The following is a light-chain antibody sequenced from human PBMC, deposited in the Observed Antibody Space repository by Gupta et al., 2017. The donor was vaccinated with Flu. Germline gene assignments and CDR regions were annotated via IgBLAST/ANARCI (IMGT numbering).Light chain of an antibody. CDR1: QSVGNSY. V-gene: IGKV3-20*01. CDR2: DAS. Sequence: STTRPCRVNQSVGNSYLAWHQQKPGQAPKLLIYDASSRATGIPDRFSGSGSGTDFTLTISRLEAEDVAIYYCQQYGSSPGTFGQGTKVEIK. J-gene: IGKJ1*01. CDR3: QQYGSSPGT.